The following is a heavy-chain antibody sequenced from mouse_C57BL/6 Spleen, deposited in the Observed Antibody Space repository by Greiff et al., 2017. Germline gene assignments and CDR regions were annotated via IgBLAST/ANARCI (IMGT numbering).Heavy chain of an antibody. J-gene: IGHJ2*01. Sequence: QVQLKQPGAELVKPGASVKVSCKASGYTFTSYWMHWVKQRPGQGLEWIGMIHPSDSATNYNQKFKGKATLTVDKSSSTAYMQLSSLTSEDSAVYYCAIEWDNFDYWGQGTTLTVSS. CDR2: IHPSDSAT. CDR1: GYTFTSYW. D-gene: IGHD3-3*01. CDR3: AIEWDNFDY. V-gene: IGHV1-74*01.